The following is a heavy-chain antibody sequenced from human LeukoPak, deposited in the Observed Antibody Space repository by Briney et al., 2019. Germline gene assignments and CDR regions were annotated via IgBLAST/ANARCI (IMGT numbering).Heavy chain of an antibody. V-gene: IGHV3-30*18. D-gene: IGHD2-15*01. J-gene: IGHJ4*02. CDR2: ISYDGSNK. CDR3: AKFISYCSGGSCF. CDR1: GFTFSSYG. Sequence: GGSLRLSCAASGFTFSSYGMHWVRQAPGKGLEWVAVISYDGSNKYYADSVKGRFTISRDNSKNTLYLQMNRLRAQDTAVYYCAKFISYCSGGSCFWSQGTLVTVSS.